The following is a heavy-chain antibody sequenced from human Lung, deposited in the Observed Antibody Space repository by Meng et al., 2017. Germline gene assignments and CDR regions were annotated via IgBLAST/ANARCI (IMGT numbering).Heavy chain of an antibody. CDR2: INPNSGGT. CDR1: GYTFTGYY. D-gene: IGHD6-25*01. CDR3: ARDEDISAAGKLFGDY. Sequence: ASVKVSCKASGYTFTGYYMHWVRQAPGQGLEWMGWINPNSGGTNYAQKFQARVTMTGDTSIRTAYMELSGLRADDTAMYYCARDEDISAAGKLFGDYWGQGTLVTVSS. V-gene: IGHV1-2*02. J-gene: IGHJ4*02.